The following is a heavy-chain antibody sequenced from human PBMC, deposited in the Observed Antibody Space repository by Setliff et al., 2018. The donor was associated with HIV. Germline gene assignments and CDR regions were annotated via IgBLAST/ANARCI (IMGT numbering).Heavy chain of an antibody. J-gene: IGHJ3*01. D-gene: IGHD3-3*01. V-gene: IGHV3-74*03. Sequence: ETLSLTCTVSGGSISSSSYYWGWIRQPPGKGLVWVSRINTDGSSATYADSVKGRFTNSRDNAKNTLYLQMDSLRAEDTAVYYCVRDPGGIFDAFDVWGQGTTVTVS. CDR3: VRDPGGIFDAFDV. CDR2: INTDGSSA. CDR1: GGSISSSSYY.